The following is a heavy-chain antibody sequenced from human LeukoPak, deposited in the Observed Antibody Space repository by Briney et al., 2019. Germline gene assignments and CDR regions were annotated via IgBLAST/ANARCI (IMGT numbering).Heavy chain of an antibody. CDR2: ISSSSSYI. D-gene: IGHD3-3*01. V-gene: IGHV3-21*01. CDR3: ARSDSDYYTYAFDI. CDR1: GFTFSSYS. Sequence: GGSLRLSCAASGFTFSSYSMNWVRQAPGKGLEWVSSISSSSSYIYYADSVKGRFTISRDNAKKSLYLQMNSLRAEDTAVYYCARSDSDYYTYAFDIWGQGTMVTVSS. J-gene: IGHJ3*02.